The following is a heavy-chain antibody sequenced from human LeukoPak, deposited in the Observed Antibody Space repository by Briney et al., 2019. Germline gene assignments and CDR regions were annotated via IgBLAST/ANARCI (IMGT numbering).Heavy chain of an antibody. CDR1: GFTFSSYG. D-gene: IGHD3-3*01. J-gene: IGHJ4*02. Sequence: GGSLRLSCAASGFTFSSYGMHWVRQAPGKGLEWVAVISYDGSNKYYADSVKGRSTISRDNSKNTLYLQMNSLRAEDTAVYYCAREGTYYDFWSGYLPLWGQGTLVTVSS. CDR2: ISYDGSNK. CDR3: AREGTYYDFWSGYLPL. V-gene: IGHV3-30*03.